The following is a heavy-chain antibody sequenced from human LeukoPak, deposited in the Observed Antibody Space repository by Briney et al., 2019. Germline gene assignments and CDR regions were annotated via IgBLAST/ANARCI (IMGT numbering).Heavy chain of an antibody. CDR1: GGTFSSYA. V-gene: IGHV1-69*13. CDR2: IIPIFGTA. D-gene: IGHD3-22*01. CDR3: ARTYDSSGYYGY. Sequence: ASVKVSCKASGGTFSSYAISWVRQAPGQGLEWMGGIIPIFGTANYAQKFQGRVTITADESTSTAYMELSSLRSEDTAVYYCARTYDSSGYYGYWGQGTLVTVSS. J-gene: IGHJ4*02.